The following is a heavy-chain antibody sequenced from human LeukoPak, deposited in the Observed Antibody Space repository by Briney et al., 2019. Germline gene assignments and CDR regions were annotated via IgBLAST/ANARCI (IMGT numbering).Heavy chain of an antibody. J-gene: IGHJ6*02. D-gene: IGHD4-17*01. V-gene: IGHV3-21*01. CDR3: ARDHGDYTYYFYYGMDV. CDR2: ISSSSSYI. Sequence: PGGSLRLSCAASGFTFSSYSMNWVRQAPGKGLEWVSSISSSSSYIYYADSVTGRFTISRDNAKNSLYLQMNSLRAEDTAVYYCARDHGDYTYYFYYGMDVWGQGTTVTVSS. CDR1: GFTFSSYS.